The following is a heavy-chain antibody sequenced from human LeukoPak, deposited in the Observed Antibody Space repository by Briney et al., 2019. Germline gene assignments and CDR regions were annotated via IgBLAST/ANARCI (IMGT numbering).Heavy chain of an antibody. D-gene: IGHD3-16*01. CDR2: IYYSGST. CDR1: GGSISSYY. J-gene: IGHJ3*02. Sequence: SETLSLTCTVSGGSISSYYWSWIRQPPGKGLEWIGYIYYSGSTNYNPSLKSRVTISVDTSKNQFPLKLSSVTAADTAVYYCARDLVLGALWPQAFDIWGQGTMVTVSS. CDR3: ARDLVLGALWPQAFDI. V-gene: IGHV4-59*01.